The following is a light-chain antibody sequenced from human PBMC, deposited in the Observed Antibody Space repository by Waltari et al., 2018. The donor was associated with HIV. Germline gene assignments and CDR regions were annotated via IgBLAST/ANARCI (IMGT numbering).Light chain of an antibody. CDR1: SSNIWDNF. CDR2: DNN. CDR3: STWDVSLGAGV. V-gene: IGLV1-51*01. J-gene: IGLJ2*01. Sequence: QSVLTQPPSVSAAPGQEVTLSCSGSSSNIWDNFVSWYKPVPGTAPKLLIYDNNKRPSGIPDRFSGSKSGTSVTLGITGLQTGDEADYYCSTWDVSLGAGVFGGGTKLTVL.